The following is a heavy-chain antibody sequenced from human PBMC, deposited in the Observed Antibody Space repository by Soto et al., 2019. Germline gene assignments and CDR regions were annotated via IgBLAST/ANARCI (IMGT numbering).Heavy chain of an antibody. J-gene: IGHJ4*02. CDR2: ISYDGSNK. D-gene: IGHD6-13*01. CDR1: GFTFSSYA. CDR3: AREPGYSSSWYYPQFDY. V-gene: IGHV3-30-3*01. Sequence: SLRLSCAASGFTFSSYAMHWVRQAPGKGLEWVAVISYDGSNKYYADSVKGRFTISRDNSKNTLYLQMNSLRAEDTAVYYCAREPGYSSSWYYPQFDYWGQGTLVTVSS.